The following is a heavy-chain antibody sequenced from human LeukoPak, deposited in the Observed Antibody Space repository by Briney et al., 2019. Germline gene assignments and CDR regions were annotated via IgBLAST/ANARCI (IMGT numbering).Heavy chain of an antibody. CDR2: ISAYNGNT. V-gene: IGHV1-18*01. Sequence: ASVKASCKASGYTFTSCGISWVRQAPGQGLEWMGWISAYNGNTNYAQKLQGRVTMTTDTSTSTAYMELRSLRSDDTAVYYCARESLRGGSYVWGQGTLVTVSS. CDR1: GYTFTSCG. CDR3: ARESLRGGSYV. D-gene: IGHD2-15*01. J-gene: IGHJ4*02.